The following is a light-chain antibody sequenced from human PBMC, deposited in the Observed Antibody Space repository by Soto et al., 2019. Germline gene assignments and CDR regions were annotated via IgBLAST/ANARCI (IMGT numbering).Light chain of an antibody. CDR3: QQYGSSPWA. J-gene: IGKJ1*01. CDR2: GVS. V-gene: IGKV3-20*01. Sequence: EIVLTQSPGTLSLSPGERANLSCRASQSVSSSYLAWYQQKPGQAPRLLIYGVSSRATGIPDRFSGSGSGTDFTLTISRLEPEDFAVYYCQQYGSSPWAFGQGTKVDIK. CDR1: QSVSSSY.